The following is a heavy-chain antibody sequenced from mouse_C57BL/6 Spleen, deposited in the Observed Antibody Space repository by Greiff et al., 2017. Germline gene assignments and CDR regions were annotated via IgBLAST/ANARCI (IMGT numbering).Heavy chain of an antibody. V-gene: IGHV1-69*01. CDR2: IDPSDSYT. CDR3: ARRYYSNPWYFDY. J-gene: IGHJ2*01. D-gene: IGHD2-5*01. Sequence: QVQLQQPGAELVMPGASVKLSCKASGYTFTSYWMHWVKQRPGQGLEWIGEIDPSDSYTNYNQKFKGKSTLTVDKSSSTAYMQLSSLTSEDSAVYYCARRYYSNPWYFDYWGQGTTLTVSS. CDR1: GYTFTSYW.